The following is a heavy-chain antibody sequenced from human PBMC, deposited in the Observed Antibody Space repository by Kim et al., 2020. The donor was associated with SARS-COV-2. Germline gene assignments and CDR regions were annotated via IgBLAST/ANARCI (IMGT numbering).Heavy chain of an antibody. CDR3: AKASGTNDYFDY. D-gene: IGHD1-7*01. Sequence: NYAQNFQGRVTMTRDTSISTAYMELSGLRSDDTVVYYCAKASGTNDYFDYWGQGTLVTVSS. J-gene: IGHJ4*02. V-gene: IGHV1-2*05.